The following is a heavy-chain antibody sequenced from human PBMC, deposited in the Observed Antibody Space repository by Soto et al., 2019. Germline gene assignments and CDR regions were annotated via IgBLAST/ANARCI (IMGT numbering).Heavy chain of an antibody. CDR3: ARAPYSGGCFTFDS. V-gene: IGHV4-59*01. D-gene: IGHD6-19*01. J-gene: IGHJ4*02. Sequence: PSETLSLTCTVSGGSISSYYWSWIRQPPGKGLEWIGYIYYSGSTNYNPSLKSRVTISVDTSKNQFSLKLSSVTAADTAVYYCARAPYSGGCFTFDSGGKGPLVTVSS. CDR1: GGSISSYY. CDR2: IYYSGST.